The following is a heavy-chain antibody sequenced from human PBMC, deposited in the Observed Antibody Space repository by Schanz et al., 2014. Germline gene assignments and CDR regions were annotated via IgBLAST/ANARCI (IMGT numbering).Heavy chain of an antibody. CDR1: RFTFSSYS. CDR3: ARVLGGDEGLDQ. V-gene: IGHV3-7*01. J-gene: IGHJ4*02. CDR2: IKGDSSEK. D-gene: IGHD4-17*01. Sequence: EVQLVESGGGLVKPGGSLRLSCEASRFTFSSYSFNWVRQAPGKGLEWVANIKGDSSEKNYVDSVKGRFTISRDNPKNALCLQMNSLRAEDTALYYCARVLGGDEGLDQWGQGTLVTVSS.